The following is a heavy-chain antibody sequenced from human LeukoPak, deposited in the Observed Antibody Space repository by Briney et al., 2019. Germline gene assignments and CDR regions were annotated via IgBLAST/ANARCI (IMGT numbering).Heavy chain of an antibody. V-gene: IGHV3-66*02. CDR3: ARESWSGGTCRHDY. CDR2: IYAGGST. J-gene: IGHJ4*02. CDR1: GFTVSSNY. D-gene: IGHD2-15*01. Sequence: GSLRLSCAASGFTVSSNYMSWVRQAPGKGLEWVSVIYAGGSTYYADSVKGRFTISRDNSKNTVSLQMNGLRGEDTAVYYCARESWSGGTCRHDYWGQGTLVTVSS.